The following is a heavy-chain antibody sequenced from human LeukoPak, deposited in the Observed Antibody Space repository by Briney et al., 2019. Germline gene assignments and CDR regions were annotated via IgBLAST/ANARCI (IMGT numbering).Heavy chain of an antibody. V-gene: IGHV3-23*01. J-gene: IGHJ5*02. CDR2: ISGSGGST. CDR1: GFTFSSYA. CDR3: AKDRFGIAAAGTNWFDP. Sequence: GGSLRLSCAASGFTFSSYAMSWVRQAPGKGLEWVSAISGSGGSTYYADSVKGRFTISRDNSKNTLYLQMNSLRAEDTAVYYCAKDRFGIAAAGTNWFDPWGQGTLVTISS. D-gene: IGHD6-13*01.